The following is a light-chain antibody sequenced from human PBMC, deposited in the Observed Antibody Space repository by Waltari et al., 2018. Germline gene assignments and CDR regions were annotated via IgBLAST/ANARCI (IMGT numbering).Light chain of an antibody. Sequence: AIRMTQSPSSLSASTGDRVTITCRAIQGISSYLAWYQQKPGKAPKLLIYAASTLQSGVPSRFSGSGSGTDFTLTISCLQSEDFATYYCQQYYSYPRTFGQGTKVEIK. CDR1: QGISSY. J-gene: IGKJ1*01. CDR2: AAS. V-gene: IGKV1-8*01. CDR3: QQYYSYPRT.